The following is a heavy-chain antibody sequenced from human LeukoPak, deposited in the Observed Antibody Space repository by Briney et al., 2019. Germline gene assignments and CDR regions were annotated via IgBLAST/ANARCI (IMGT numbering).Heavy chain of an antibody. CDR2: ISVDGSNK. V-gene: IGHV3-30*04. Sequence: GGSLRLSCAVSGFTFSSYTMHWVRQAPGTGLEWVAVISVDGSNKYYTDSVKGRFTISRDNSKNTLFLQMNSLRPEDTAVYYCAKDIGVRYGDSCDYWGQGTLVTVSS. CDR3: AKDIGVRYGDSCDY. J-gene: IGHJ4*02. CDR1: GFTFSSYT. D-gene: IGHD4-17*01.